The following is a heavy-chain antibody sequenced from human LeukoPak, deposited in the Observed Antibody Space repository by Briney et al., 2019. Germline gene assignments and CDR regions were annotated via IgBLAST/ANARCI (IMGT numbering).Heavy chain of an antibody. V-gene: IGHV1-2*02. CDR2: INHNSGVK. CDR3: ARGLPTRVVVITTGVFDY. Sequence: GASVQASCKASGYTSTGYYIHWVRQPPGRGLEWMGWINHNSGVKKFAQKFQSRVTVTRDTSISTAYMEMRRLTPDDRAVYFCARGLPTRVVVITTGVFDYWGEGTLVTVPS. J-gene: IGHJ4*02. D-gene: IGHD3-22*01. CDR1: GYTSTGYY.